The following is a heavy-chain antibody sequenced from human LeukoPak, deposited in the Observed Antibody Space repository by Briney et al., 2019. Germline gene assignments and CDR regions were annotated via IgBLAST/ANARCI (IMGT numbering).Heavy chain of an antibody. V-gene: IGHV3-23*01. CDR3: ARGSTFDY. J-gene: IGHJ4*02. CDR2: TSSSDSGT. Sequence: GGSLRLSCAASGLSLSSYAMSWVRQAPGKGLEWVSATSSSDSGTYYADSVRGRFTISRDNAKNLLYLQMNSLRAEDTAVYYCARGSTFDYWGQGTLVTVSS. CDR1: GLSLSSYA.